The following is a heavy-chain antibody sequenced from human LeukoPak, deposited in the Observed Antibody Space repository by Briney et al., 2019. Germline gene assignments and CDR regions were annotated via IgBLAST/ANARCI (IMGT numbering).Heavy chain of an antibody. Sequence: PSETLSLTCTVSGGSISSYYWSWIRQPAGKGLEWIGRIYTTGSTNYNRSLKSRVTMSVDTSKNQFSLKLNSVTAADSAVYYFARYSGSYYFDYWRGGTLVTVPS. D-gene: IGHD1-26*01. CDR1: GGSISSYY. CDR2: IYTTGST. J-gene: IGHJ4*02. CDR3: ARYSGSYYFDY. V-gene: IGHV4-4*07.